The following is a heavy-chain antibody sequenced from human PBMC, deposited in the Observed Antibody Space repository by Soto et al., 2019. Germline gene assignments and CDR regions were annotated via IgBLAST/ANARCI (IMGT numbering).Heavy chain of an antibody. D-gene: IGHD3-9*01. CDR2: IHVTGYT. J-gene: IGHJ3*02. V-gene: IGHV4-30-2*05. Sequence: PSETLSLTCSVSGDSITSGSYSWSWIRQAPGKGLEWIGNIHVTGYTSFSPSLKRRLSMSVDTSKNQFSLKLSSVTAADTAVYYCARALRSAYDIWGQGTMVTVSS. CDR3: ARALRSAYDI. CDR1: GDSITSGSYS.